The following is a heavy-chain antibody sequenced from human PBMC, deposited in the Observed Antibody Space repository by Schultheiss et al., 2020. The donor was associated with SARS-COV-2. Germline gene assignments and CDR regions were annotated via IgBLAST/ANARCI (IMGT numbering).Heavy chain of an antibody. CDR1: GFTFSSYA. D-gene: IGHD3-22*01. CDR2: INSDGSAS. Sequence: SCAASGFTFSSYAMHWVRQAPGKGLEWVSRINSDGSASSYADSVQGRFTVSRDNSKNMLYLQMSSLRAEDTAVYYCARESPVGNYGSPDYWGQGTLVTVSS. V-gene: IGHV3-74*01. J-gene: IGHJ4*02. CDR3: ARESPVGNYGSPDY.